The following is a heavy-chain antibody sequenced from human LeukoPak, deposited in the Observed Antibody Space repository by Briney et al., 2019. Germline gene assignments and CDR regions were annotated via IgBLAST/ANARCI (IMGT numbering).Heavy chain of an antibody. CDR3: AKWSGNRPLYYFDY. D-gene: IGHD3-3*01. CDR1: GFTFTCCG. Sequence: GTSLRLSCATSGFTFTCCGMHWVRQASGKRLEWVAAISSSDGSSKYYAGSVKGRFTISRDNSKNTVYLQMNSLRADDTAVYYCAKWSGNRPLYYFDYWGQGTLVTVSS. V-gene: IGHV3-30*18. CDR2: ISSSDGSSK. J-gene: IGHJ4*02.